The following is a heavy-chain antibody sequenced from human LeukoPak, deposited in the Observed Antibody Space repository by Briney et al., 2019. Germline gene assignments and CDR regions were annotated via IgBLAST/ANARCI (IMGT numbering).Heavy chain of an antibody. CDR2: IKDDSTSI. V-gene: IGHV3-48*01. Sequence: PGGSLRLSCTASGFTLSTYSMHWVRQAPRKGLEWVSYIKDDSTSIQYAGSVKGRFTVSRDNAKNSLYLQMNSLRADDTAVYYCARSEGYCSSTSCHPFFDYWGQGTLVTVSS. J-gene: IGHJ4*02. D-gene: IGHD2-2*01. CDR1: GFTLSTYS. CDR3: ARSEGYCSSTSCHPFFDY.